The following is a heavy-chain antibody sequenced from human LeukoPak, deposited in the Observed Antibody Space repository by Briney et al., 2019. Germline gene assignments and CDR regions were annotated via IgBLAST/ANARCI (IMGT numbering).Heavy chain of an antibody. CDR3: ATEPYSGSYYRGRAFDI. J-gene: IGHJ3*02. D-gene: IGHD1-26*01. CDR2: FDPEDGET. CDR1: GYTLTELS. Sequence: ASVKVSFTVSGYTLTELSMHWVRQAPGKGREWMGGFDPEDGETIYAQKFQGRVTMTEDTSTDTAYMELSSLRSEDTAVYYCATEPYSGSYYRGRAFDIWGQGTMVTVSS. V-gene: IGHV1-24*01.